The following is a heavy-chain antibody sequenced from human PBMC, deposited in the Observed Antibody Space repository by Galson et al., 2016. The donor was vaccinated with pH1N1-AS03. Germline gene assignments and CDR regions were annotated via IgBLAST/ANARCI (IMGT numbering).Heavy chain of an antibody. CDR2: INTNTGDT. CDR1: GYRFKDYA. Sequence: SVKVSCKASGYRFKDYAINWVRQAPGQGPEWMGWINTNTGDTKLAQGFAGRFVFSLDASVSTAYLQITSLKAEDTAIYYCAREEIVAQFMEWYLFFWGQGTQLTVSS. J-gene: IGHJ4*02. CDR3: AREEIVAQFMEWYLFF. D-gene: IGHD3-3*01. V-gene: IGHV7-4-1*02.